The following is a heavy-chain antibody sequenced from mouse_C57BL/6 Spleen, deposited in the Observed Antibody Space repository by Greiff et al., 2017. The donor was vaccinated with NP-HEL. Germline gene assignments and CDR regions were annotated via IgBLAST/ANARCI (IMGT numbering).Heavy chain of an antibody. V-gene: IGHV14-4*01. D-gene: IGHD2-1*01. CDR2: IDPENGDT. J-gene: IGHJ2*01. Sequence: VQLQQSGAELVRPGASVKLSCTASGFNIKDDYMHWVKQRPEQGLEWIGWIDPENGDTEYASKFQGKATITADTSSNTAYLQLSSLTSEDTAVYYCTTGGIYYGNLFDYWGQGTTLTVSS. CDR3: TTGGIYYGNLFDY. CDR1: GFNIKDDY.